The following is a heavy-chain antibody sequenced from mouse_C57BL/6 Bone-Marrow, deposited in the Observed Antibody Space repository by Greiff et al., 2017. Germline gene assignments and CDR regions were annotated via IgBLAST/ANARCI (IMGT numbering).Heavy chain of an antibody. J-gene: IGHJ2*01. CDR1: GYTFTSYW. D-gene: IGHD2-3*01. V-gene: IGHV1-64*01. Sequence: VQLQQPGAELVKPGASVKLSCKASGYTFTSYWMHWVKQRPGQGLEWIGMIHPNSGSTNYNEKFKSKATLTVDKSSSTAYMQLSSLASEASAVYYCARGDGYYYFDYGGQGTTLTVSS. CDR2: IHPNSGST. CDR3: ARGDGYYYFDY.